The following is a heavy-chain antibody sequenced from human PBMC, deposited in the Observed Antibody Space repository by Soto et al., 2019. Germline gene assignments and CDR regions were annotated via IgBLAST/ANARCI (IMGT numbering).Heavy chain of an antibody. CDR3: VRDPWYNWNGPSDAFDI. CDR1: GFTVSSNY. CDR2: IYSGGST. J-gene: IGHJ3*02. Sequence: GGSLRLSCAASGFTVSSNYMSWVRQAPGKGLEWVSVIYSGGSTYYADSVKGRFTISRDNSKNTLYLQMNSLRAEDTAVYYCVRDPWYNWNGPSDAFDIWGQGTMVTVSS. V-gene: IGHV3-66*01. D-gene: IGHD1-20*01.